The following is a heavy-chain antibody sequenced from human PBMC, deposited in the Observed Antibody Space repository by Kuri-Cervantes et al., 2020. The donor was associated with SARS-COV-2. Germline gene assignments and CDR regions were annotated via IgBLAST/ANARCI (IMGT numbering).Heavy chain of an antibody. V-gene: IGHV3-48*02. Sequence: GESLKISCVVSGFTVSTNYMNWVRQAPGKGLEWISYISSRSRTIYYADSVKGRFTISRDNAKNSLYLQMNSLRDEDTAVYYCASLPGIGAAVAGGNDYWGQGTLVTVSS. D-gene: IGHD6-19*01. CDR1: GFTVSTNY. CDR2: ISSRSRTI. CDR3: ASLPGIGAAVAGGNDY. J-gene: IGHJ4*02.